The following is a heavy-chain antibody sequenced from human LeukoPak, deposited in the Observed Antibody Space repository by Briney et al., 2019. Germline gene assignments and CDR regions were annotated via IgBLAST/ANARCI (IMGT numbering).Heavy chain of an antibody. CDR2: INSDGSTT. D-gene: IGHD3-16*02. CDR1: GFTFSNYW. J-gene: IGHJ3*02. V-gene: IGHV3-74*01. Sequence: PGGSLRLSCAASGFTFSNYWMHWVRQAPGKGLVWVSRINSDGSTTTYADSVKGRFTISRDNPKNTLYLQMNSLRAEDTAVYYCAGGRLGELSSNPDAFDIWGQGTVVTVSS. CDR3: AGGRLGELSSNPDAFDI.